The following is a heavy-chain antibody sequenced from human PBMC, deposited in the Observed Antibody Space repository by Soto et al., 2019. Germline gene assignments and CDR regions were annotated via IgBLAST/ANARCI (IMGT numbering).Heavy chain of an antibody. Sequence: GGSLRLSCAASGFTFSRYAIHWVRQAPGKGLEWVAVISRDGSNKYYVDSVKGRFTISRDNSKNTLYLQMNSLRDEDTAVYYCARSRNSAVADSFDFWGQGTLVTASS. V-gene: IGHV3-30*04. CDR1: GFTFSRYA. CDR2: ISRDGSNK. D-gene: IGHD3-10*01. CDR3: ARSRNSAVADSFDF. J-gene: IGHJ4*02.